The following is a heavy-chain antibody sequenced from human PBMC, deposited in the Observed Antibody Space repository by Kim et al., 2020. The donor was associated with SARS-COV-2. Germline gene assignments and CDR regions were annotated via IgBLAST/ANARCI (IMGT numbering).Heavy chain of an antibody. J-gene: IGHJ4*02. D-gene: IGHD3-9*01. CDR1: GYSFTSYW. CDR2: IYPGDSDT. CDR3: ARPHANYDSLTGYYY. Sequence: GESLKISCKGSGYSFTSYWNGRVRQMPGKGLEWMGIIYPGDSDTRYSPSFQGQVTITADKSISTAYLQWSSLKASDTAMYYCARPHANYDSLTGYYYWGQGTLVTASS. V-gene: IGHV5-51*01.